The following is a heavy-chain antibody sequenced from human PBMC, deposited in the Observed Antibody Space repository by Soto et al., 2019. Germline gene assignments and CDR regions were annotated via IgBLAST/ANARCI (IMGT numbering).Heavy chain of an antibody. V-gene: IGHV3-53*02. Sequence: EVQLVETGGGLIQPGGSLRLSCAASGFTVSGNYMTWVRQAPGEGLEWVSVIYSDGRTFYADSVKGRFTISRDNSKNTLYLQMNTLGAEDTAVYYCARNIQYCSAGTYSPCAMHVWGQGTTVIVSS. CDR1: GFTVSGNY. J-gene: IGHJ6*02. CDR2: IYSDGRT. D-gene: IGHD2-15*01. CDR3: ARNIQYCSAGTYSPCAMHV.